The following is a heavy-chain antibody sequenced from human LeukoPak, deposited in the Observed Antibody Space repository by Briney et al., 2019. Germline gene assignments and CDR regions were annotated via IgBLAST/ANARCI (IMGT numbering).Heavy chain of an antibody. CDR2: ISGSSAAI. D-gene: IGHD3-22*01. CDR3: ARSRTYYYDTNWFDP. Sequence: PGESLRLSCAASGFTFSSYSMNWVRQAPGKGLEWVSYISGSSAAIYYADSVKGRFTISRDNARNSLYLQMSSLRVEDTAVYYCARSRTYYYDTNWFDPRGQGTLVTVSS. V-gene: IGHV3-48*01. CDR1: GFTFSSYS. J-gene: IGHJ5*02.